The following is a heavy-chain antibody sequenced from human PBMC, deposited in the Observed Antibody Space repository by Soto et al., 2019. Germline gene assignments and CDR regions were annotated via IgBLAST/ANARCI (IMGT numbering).Heavy chain of an antibody. CDR3: ARFWDQDSGYDLGAYFDY. Sequence: SEILSLTCTVSGGSISSYYWSWIRQPPGKGLEWIGYIYYSGSTNYNPSLKSRVTISVDTSKNQFSLKLSSVTAADTAVYYCARFWDQDSGYDLGAYFDYWGQGTLVTVSS. CDR1: GGSISSYY. D-gene: IGHD5-12*01. CDR2: IYYSGST. J-gene: IGHJ4*02. V-gene: IGHV4-59*01.